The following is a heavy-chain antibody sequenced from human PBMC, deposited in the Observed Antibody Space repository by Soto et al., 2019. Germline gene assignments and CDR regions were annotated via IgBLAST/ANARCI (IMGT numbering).Heavy chain of an antibody. CDR1: GYTFNNYG. Sequence: QVQLVQSGAEVKKPGASVKVSCKASGYTFNNYGISWVRQAPGQGLEWMGWIGPYNGNTDHAQNFQVRVTMTTDTSTNTAYMELRSLRSDDTALYYCARCYCSVGSCYTCWHFDLWGRGTLVTVSS. CDR2: IGPYNGNT. J-gene: IGHJ2*01. V-gene: IGHV1-18*01. D-gene: IGHD2-15*01. CDR3: ARCYCSVGSCYTCWHFDL.